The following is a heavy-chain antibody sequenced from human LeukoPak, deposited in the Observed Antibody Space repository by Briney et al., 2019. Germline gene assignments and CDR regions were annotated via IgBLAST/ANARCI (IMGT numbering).Heavy chain of an antibody. CDR3: ARGSPSGITMIVVVRPFDY. CDR2: ISTSSSTI. J-gene: IGHJ4*02. CDR1: GFTFSIYS. D-gene: IGHD3-22*01. Sequence: GGSLRLSCAASGFTFSIYSMNWVRQAPGKGLEWVSYISTSSSTIYYADSVKGRFTISRDNAKNSLYLQMNSLRAEDTAVHYCARGSPSGITMIVVVRPFDYWGQGTLVTVSS. V-gene: IGHV3-48*04.